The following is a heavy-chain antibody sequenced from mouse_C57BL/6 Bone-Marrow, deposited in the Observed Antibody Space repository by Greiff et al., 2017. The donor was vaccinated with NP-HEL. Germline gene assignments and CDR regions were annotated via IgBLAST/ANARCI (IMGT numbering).Heavy chain of an antibody. CDR3: ARDYGSSYRLYAMDY. D-gene: IGHD1-1*01. CDR2: IYPRSGNT. CDR1: GYTFTSYG. V-gene: IGHV1-81*01. J-gene: IGHJ4*01. Sequence: VQLQQSGAELARPGASVKLSCKASGYTFTSYGISWVKQRTGQGLEWIGEIYPRSGNTYYNEKFKGKATLTADKSSSTAYMELRSLTSSDSAVYFCARDYGSSYRLYAMDYWGQGTSVTVSS.